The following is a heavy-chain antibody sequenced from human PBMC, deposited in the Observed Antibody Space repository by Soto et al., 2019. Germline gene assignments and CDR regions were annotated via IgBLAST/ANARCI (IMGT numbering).Heavy chain of an antibody. CDR2: IIPVVGTT. D-gene: IGHD2-8*01. Sequence: QVQLVQSGAEVKKPGSSVKVSCKASGDTFTTNSLNWVRQAPGQGLEWMGGIIPVVGTTKYAQKYQDRVTITGDKSKNTAYMELSSLRSDDTAVYYCVRGLLYATTYFDYWGQGTPVTVSS. CDR3: VRGLLYATTYFDY. V-gene: IGHV1-69*06. CDR1: GDTFTTNS. J-gene: IGHJ4*02.